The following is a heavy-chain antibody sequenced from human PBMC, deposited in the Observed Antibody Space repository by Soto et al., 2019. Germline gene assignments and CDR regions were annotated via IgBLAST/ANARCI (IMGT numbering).Heavy chain of an antibody. CDR2: IKSKTDGGTA. CDR3: TTDRGHMYDFDY. CDR1: GFTFDNAW. J-gene: IGHJ4*02. D-gene: IGHD2-8*01. Sequence: EVQLVESGGGLVKPGGSLRLSCAASGFTFDNAWMSWVRQAPGKGLERVGRIKSKTDGGTADYAAPVKGRFTTSRDDSKNTLFLQMNSLKTEDTAVYYCTTDRGHMYDFDYWGQGTLVPVSS. V-gene: IGHV3-15*01.